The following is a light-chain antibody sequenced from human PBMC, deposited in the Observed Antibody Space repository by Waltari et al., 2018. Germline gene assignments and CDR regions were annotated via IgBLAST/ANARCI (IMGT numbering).Light chain of an antibody. CDR1: NSNIGAGYD. J-gene: IGLJ2*01. Sequence: QSVLTQPPSVSGAPGQRVTISCTGSNSNIGAGYDVHWYQQLPGTAPKLLIYSKSNRPSGVPDRVSGSKSDTSASLAITGLQAEDEADYYCQSYDSSLSIHVVFGGGTKLTVL. V-gene: IGLV1-40*01. CDR2: SKS. CDR3: QSYDSSLSIHVV.